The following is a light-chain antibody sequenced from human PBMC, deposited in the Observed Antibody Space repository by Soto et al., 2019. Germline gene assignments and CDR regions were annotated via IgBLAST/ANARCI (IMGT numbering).Light chain of an antibody. CDR3: RSYIDDNTGV. J-gene: IGLJ2*01. Sequence: QSVLTQPPSASGSPGQSVTISCTGISADLGGYNYVSWYQQHPRKAPRLIIYEFTKRPSGVPDRFSGSNSPNTASLTVSGLQAEDEADYYCRSYIDDNTGVFGGGTKLTVL. CDR2: EFT. V-gene: IGLV2-8*01. CDR1: SADLGGYNY.